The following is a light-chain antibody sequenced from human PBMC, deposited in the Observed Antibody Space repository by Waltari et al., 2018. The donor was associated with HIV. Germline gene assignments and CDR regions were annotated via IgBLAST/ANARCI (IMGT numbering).Light chain of an antibody. Sequence: QSALTQPHSVSGSPGQSPTISCTGTSSYVDTFVSWYQHHPGKAPKVIIYDVSQRPSGVPDRFSGSKSGNTAFLTISGLQAEDEADYHCCSHAGNLIFAFGTGTKVTVL. CDR2: DVS. V-gene: IGLV2-11*01. J-gene: IGLJ1*01. CDR3: CSHAGNLIFA. CDR1: SSYVDTF.